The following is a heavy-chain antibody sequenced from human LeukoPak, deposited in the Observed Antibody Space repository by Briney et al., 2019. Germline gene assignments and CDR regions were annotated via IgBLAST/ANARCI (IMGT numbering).Heavy chain of an antibody. Sequence: GGSLRLSCAASGFTFSSYGMHWVRQAPGKGLEWVAVTWHDESNKYYVDSVKGRFTISRDNSRNMLYLQMNSLRVEDTAVYYCARDLSSRGYYCGPDYWGQGALVIVSS. D-gene: IGHD6-25*01. V-gene: IGHV3-33*01. CDR1: GFTFSSYG. CDR2: TWHDESNK. J-gene: IGHJ4*02. CDR3: ARDLSSRGYYCGPDY.